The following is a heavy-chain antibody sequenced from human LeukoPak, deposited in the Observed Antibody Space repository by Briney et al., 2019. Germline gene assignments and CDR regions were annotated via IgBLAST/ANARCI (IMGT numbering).Heavy chain of an antibody. V-gene: IGHV1-69*04. D-gene: IGHD2-15*01. CDR3: ARDASGYSMDV. J-gene: IGHJ6*02. Sequence: GSSVKVSCKASGGTFSSYAISWVRQAPGQGLEWMGRIIPILGIANYAQKFQGRVTITADKSTSTAYMELSSLRSEDTAVYYCARDASGYSMDVWGQGTTVTVSS. CDR1: GGTFSSYA. CDR2: IIPILGIA.